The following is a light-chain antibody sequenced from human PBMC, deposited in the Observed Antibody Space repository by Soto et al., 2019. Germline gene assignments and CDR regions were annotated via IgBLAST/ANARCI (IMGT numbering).Light chain of an antibody. CDR2: DTY. V-gene: IGLV7-46*01. CDR1: SGPVTTGHH. CDR3: LLTFRGPWV. J-gene: IGLJ3*02. Sequence: QAVVTQEPSLTVSPVGTVTLTCASRSGPVTTGHHAYWFQQKPGQAPRILIFDTYNRHSWTPARFSGSLLGGQAALTLSGAQHEDEAEYYCLLTFRGPWVFGGGTKVTAL.